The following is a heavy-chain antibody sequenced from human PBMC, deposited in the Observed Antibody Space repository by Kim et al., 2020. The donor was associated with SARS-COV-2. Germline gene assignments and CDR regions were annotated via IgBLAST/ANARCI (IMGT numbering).Heavy chain of an antibody. CDR3: AKRTPYSSGLDY. Sequence: GSLRLSCAASGFTFSTYAMTWVRQAPGKGLEWVSGISVSGGTTYYTDSVKGRFTISRGNSKNTLYLQMNSLRAEDTAVYYCAKRTPYSSGLDYWGQGTLVTVSS. CDR2: ISVSGGTT. D-gene: IGHD6-19*01. CDR1: GFTFSTYA. J-gene: IGHJ4*02. V-gene: IGHV3-23*01.